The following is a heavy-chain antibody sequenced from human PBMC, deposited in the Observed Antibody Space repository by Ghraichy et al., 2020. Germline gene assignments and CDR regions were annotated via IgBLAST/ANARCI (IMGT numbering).Heavy chain of an antibody. CDR1: GFTFSSYW. CDR3: ARDLGYSGSYPFDY. CDR2: INRDGSST. Sequence: LSITCAASGFTFSSYWMHWVRQAPGKGLVWVSRINRDGSSTSYADSVKGRFTISRDNAKNTLYLQMNSLRAEDTAVYYCARDLGYSGSYPFDYWGQGTLVTVSS. V-gene: IGHV3-74*01. J-gene: IGHJ4*02. D-gene: IGHD1-26*01.